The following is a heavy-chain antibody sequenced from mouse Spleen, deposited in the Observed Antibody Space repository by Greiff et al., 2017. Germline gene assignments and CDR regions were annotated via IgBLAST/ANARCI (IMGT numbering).Heavy chain of an antibody. V-gene: IGHV1-69*01. J-gene: IGHJ1*01. CDR3: ARWLPSWYFDV. CDR2: IDPSDSYT. CDR1: GYTFTSYW. Sequence: QVQLQQPGAELVMPGASVKLSCKASGYTFTSYWMHWVKQRPGQGLEWIGEIDPSDSYTNYNQKFKGKATLTVDKSSSTAYMQLSSLTSEDSAVYYCARWLPSWYFDVWGAGTTVTVSS. D-gene: IGHD2-2*01.